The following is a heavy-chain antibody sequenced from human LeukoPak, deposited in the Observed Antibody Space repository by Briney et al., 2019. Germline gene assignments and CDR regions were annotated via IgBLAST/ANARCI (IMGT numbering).Heavy chain of an antibody. V-gene: IGHV3-30*02. J-gene: IGHJ3*02. CDR3: AKDRSRTAGAFDI. CDR2: IRYDGSNK. D-gene: IGHD2-21*02. CDR1: GFTFSSYG. Sequence: PGGSLRLSCAASGFTFSSYGMHWVRQAPGKGLEWVAFIRYDGSNKYYADSVKGRFTISRDNSKNTLYLQMNSLRAEDTAVYYCAKDRSRTAGAFDIWGQGTMVTVSS.